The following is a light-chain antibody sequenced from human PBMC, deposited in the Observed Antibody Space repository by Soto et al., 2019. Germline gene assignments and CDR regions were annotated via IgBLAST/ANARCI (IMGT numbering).Light chain of an antibody. CDR3: GQFVSAPPRT. CDR1: QSVGSTF. CDR2: GVS. J-gene: IGKJ1*01. V-gene: IGKV3-20*01. Sequence: EIVLTQSPGTLSVSPGERATLSCRASQSVGSTFLAWYQQKPGQAPRLLIYGVSKRATGIPDRCSGSGSGTGFILDISRLEPEDCAVYCCGQFVSAPPRTFGQGTRVEIK.